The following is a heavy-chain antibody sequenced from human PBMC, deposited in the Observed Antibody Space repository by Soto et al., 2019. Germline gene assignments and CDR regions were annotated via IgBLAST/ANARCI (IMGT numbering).Heavy chain of an antibody. Sequence: QVQLVQSGAEVKKPGSSVKVSCKASGGTFSSYTISWVRQAPGQGLEWMGRIIPILGIANYAQKFQGRVTITADKSTSTAYMELSSLRSEDTAVYYCARDHGDDYIWGSYMVVWGKGTTVTVSS. D-gene: IGHD3-16*01. V-gene: IGHV1-69*08. CDR3: ARDHGDDYIWGSYMVV. J-gene: IGHJ6*04. CDR1: GGTFSSYT. CDR2: IIPILGIA.